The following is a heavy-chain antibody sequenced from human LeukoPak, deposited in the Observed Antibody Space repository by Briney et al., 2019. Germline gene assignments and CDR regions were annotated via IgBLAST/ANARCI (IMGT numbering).Heavy chain of an antibody. J-gene: IGHJ4*02. V-gene: IGHV4-30-4*01. D-gene: IGHD2-2*02. CDR3: ARGRRRGGVVPAAISHHFDY. CDR2: IYYSGST. CDR1: GGSISSGDYY. Sequence: PSQTLSLTCTVSGGSISSGDYYWSWIRQPPGKGLEWIGYIYYSGSTYYNPSLKSRVTISVDTSKNQFSLKLSSVTAADTAVYYCARGRRRGGVVPAAISHHFDYWGQGTLVTVSS.